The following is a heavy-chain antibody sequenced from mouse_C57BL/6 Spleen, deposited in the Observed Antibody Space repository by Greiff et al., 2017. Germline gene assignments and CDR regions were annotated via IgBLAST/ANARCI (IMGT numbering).Heavy chain of an antibody. CDR3: ATYYESSTYGIDY. J-gene: IGHJ4*01. V-gene: IGHV1-26*01. D-gene: IGHD1-1*01. CDR2: INPNNGGT. Sequence: VQLQQSGPELVKPGASVKLSCKASGYTFTDYYMHWVKQSHGQSLEWIGDINPNNGGTRYNQKFKGKATLTVDKSSSTAYMELRSLTSEDSAVYYCATYYESSTYGIDYWGQGTSVTVSS. CDR1: GYTFTDYY.